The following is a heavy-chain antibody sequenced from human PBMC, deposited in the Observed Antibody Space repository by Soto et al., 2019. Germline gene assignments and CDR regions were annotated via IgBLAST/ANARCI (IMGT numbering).Heavy chain of an antibody. V-gene: IGHV4-61*03. CDR3: AREWGLLPYYVMNV. CDR2: ISYTGRT. Sequence: ETLSLTCIVSGDSVTSGSYYWTWLRQPPGKGLEWIGYISYTGRTKYNPSLQSRVTISVDTSKNDFSLNLSSVTAADTAVYFCAREWGLLPYYVMNVWGHGTAVTVSS. CDR1: GDSVTSGSYY. D-gene: IGHD7-27*01. J-gene: IGHJ6*02.